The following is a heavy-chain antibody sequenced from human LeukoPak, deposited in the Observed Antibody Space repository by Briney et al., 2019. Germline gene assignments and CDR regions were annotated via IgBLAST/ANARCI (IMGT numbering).Heavy chain of an antibody. CDR2: IYTSGST. CDR3: ARDHSGSYYGRDEGAFDY. D-gene: IGHD1-26*01. Sequence: PSETLSLTCTVSGGSISSGSYYWSWIRQPAGKGLEWIGRIYTSGSTNYNPSLKSRVTISVDKSKNQFSLKLSSVTAADTAVYYCARDHSGSYYGRDEGAFDYWGQGTLVTVSS. CDR1: GGSISSGSYY. J-gene: IGHJ4*02. V-gene: IGHV4-61*02.